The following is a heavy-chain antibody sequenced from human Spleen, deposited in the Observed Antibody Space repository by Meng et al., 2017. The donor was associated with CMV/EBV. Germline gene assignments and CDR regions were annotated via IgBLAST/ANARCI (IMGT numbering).Heavy chain of an antibody. D-gene: IGHD1-26*01. CDR2: MNTHSGNK. CDR1: GYYYRRYE. CDR3: ARGIVGATPNFDY. J-gene: IGHJ4*02. V-gene: IGHV1-8*03. Sequence: ASGYYYRRYEINRGRPATGRGLEWMGLMNTHSGNKGYAQNFQGRITITRNTPRNPVYMELSSLKSEDTAVYYCARGIVGATPNFDYWGQGTLVTVSS.